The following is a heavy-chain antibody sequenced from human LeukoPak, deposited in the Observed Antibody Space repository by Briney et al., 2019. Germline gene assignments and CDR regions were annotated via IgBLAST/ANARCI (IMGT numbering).Heavy chain of an antibody. Sequence: IPSETLSLTCAVYGGSFSGYYWSWIRQPPGKGLEWIGEINHSGSTNYNPSLKSRVTISVDTSKNQFSLKLSSVTAADTAVYYCARARNWNKYYFDYWGQGTLVTVSS. J-gene: IGHJ4*02. D-gene: IGHD1/OR15-1a*01. V-gene: IGHV4-34*01. CDR2: INHSGST. CDR1: GGSFSGYY. CDR3: ARARNWNKYYFDY.